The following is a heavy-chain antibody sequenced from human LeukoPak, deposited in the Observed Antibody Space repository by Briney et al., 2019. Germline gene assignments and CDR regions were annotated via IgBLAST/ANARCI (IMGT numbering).Heavy chain of an antibody. D-gene: IGHD3-22*01. V-gene: IGHV3-11*01. J-gene: IGHJ4*02. CDR3: ARVIDSSGYYYVPEYYFDY. CDR2: ISSSGSTI. CDR1: GFTFSDYY. Sequence: PGGSLRLSCPASGFTFSDYYMSWIRQAPGKGLEWVSYISSSGSTIYYADSVKGRFTISRDSAKNSLYLQMNSLRAEDTAVYYCARVIDSSGYYYVPEYYFDYWGQGPLVTVSS.